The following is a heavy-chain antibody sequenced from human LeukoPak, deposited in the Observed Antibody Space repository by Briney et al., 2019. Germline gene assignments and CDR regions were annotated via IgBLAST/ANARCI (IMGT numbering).Heavy chain of an antibody. D-gene: IGHD6-13*01. CDR2: ISTNT. V-gene: IGHV1-18*01. J-gene: IGHJ4*02. CDR1: GYTFTNYG. CDR3: ARERESSNTWTAIAY. Sequence: ASVKVSCKTSGYTFTNYGITWVRQAPGHRLEWMAWISTNTNYARKFQGRVTLTTDTSTSTAYMELRCLRSEETAVYYCARERESSNTWTAIAYWGEGTQVSVSS.